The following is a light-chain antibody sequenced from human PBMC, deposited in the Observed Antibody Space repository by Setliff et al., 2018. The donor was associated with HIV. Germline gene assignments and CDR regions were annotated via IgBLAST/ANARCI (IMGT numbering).Light chain of an antibody. Sequence: ALTQPRSVSGSPGQSVTISCTGTSSDVGAYNYVSWYQHHPGKAPKVMIYDVTKRPSGVPDRFSGSKSGNTASLTISGLQAEDEADYYYCSYAGTYTFEVLFGGGTKVTV. V-gene: IGLV2-11*01. CDR1: SSDVGAYNY. CDR3: CSYAGTYTFEVL. CDR2: DVT. J-gene: IGLJ2*01.